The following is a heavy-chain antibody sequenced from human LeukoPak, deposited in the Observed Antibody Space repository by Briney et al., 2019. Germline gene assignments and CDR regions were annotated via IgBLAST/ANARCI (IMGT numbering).Heavy chain of an antibody. CDR3: AKDAYYDILTGHYYFDY. V-gene: IGHV3-23*01. Sequence: SGGSLRLSCAASGFTFSSYPMIWLRQAPGKGLEWVSAISGSGGSTYYADSVKGRFTISRDNSKNTLYLQMNSLRAQDTAVYYCAKDAYYDILTGHYYFDYWGQGTLVTVSS. CDR2: ISGSGGST. J-gene: IGHJ4*02. D-gene: IGHD3-9*01. CDR1: GFTFSSYP.